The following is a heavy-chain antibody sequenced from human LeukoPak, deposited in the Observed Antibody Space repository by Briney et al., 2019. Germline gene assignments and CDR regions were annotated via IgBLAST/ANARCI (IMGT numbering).Heavy chain of an antibody. J-gene: IGHJ6*03. CDR3: ARRVGRWFGERAYYYNYMDV. D-gene: IGHD3-10*01. Sequence: PSETLSLTCAVYGGSFSGYYWTWIRQPPGKGLEWIGEIYHRRSTKYSPSLKSRVTISVDTSKNQFSLRLSSVTAADTAVYYCARRVGRWFGERAYYYNYMDVWGKGTTVTISS. CDR2: IYHRRST. V-gene: IGHV4-34*01. CDR1: GGSFSGYY.